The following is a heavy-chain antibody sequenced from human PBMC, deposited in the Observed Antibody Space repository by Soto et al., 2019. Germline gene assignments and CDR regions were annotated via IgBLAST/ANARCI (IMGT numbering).Heavy chain of an antibody. J-gene: IGHJ5*02. CDR3: ARGMGRYFDL. V-gene: IGHV4-4*07. Sequence: SETRSLTCAISGDSIGNFYWSWIRQPAGKGLESLGRLSASGRTNYSPSLQSRVTMSLDRSKNRFSLRLTSVSAADTAVYFCARGMGRYFDLWGQGTLVTVSS. CDR1: GDSIGNFY. D-gene: IGHD2-8*01. CDR2: LSASGRT.